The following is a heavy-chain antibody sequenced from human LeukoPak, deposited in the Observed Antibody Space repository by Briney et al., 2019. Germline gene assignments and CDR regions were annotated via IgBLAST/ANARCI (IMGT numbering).Heavy chain of an antibody. V-gene: IGHV5-51*01. D-gene: IGHD5-24*01. Sequence: KYGESLKISCKGSGYSFTNYWIGWVRQMPGKGLEWMGAIYPGESDTRYSPSLQCQVTLSADKSLSTAYLQWSSLKASHTAMYYCARHMEMATMLLDYWGQGTLVTVSS. CDR2: IYPGESDT. J-gene: IGHJ4*02. CDR1: GYSFTNYW. CDR3: ARHMEMATMLLDY.